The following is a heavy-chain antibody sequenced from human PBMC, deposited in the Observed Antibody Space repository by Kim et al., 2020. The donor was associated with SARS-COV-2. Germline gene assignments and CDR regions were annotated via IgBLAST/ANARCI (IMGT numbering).Heavy chain of an antibody. J-gene: IGHJ4*02. CDR3: ARSIYDSSGYYDY. Sequence: YADSVKGRFTNTRDNAQNSLYLQMNSLRAEDTAVYYCARSIYDSSGYYDYWGQGTLVTVSS. D-gene: IGHD3-22*01. V-gene: IGHV3-21*01.